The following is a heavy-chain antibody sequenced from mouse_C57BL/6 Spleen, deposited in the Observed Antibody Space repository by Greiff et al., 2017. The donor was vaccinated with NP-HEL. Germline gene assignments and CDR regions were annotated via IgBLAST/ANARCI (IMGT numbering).Heavy chain of an antibody. CDR2: IYPGSGST. Sequence: VQLQQPGAELVKPGASVKMSCKASSYTFTSYWITWVKPRPGQGLEWIGDIYPGSGSTNYNEKFKSKATLTVDTASSTAYMQLSSLTSEDSAVYYCARGGYYGYDEVDYWGQGTTLTVSS. V-gene: IGHV1-55*01. CDR3: ARGGYYGYDEVDY. D-gene: IGHD2-2*01. CDR1: SYTFTSYW. J-gene: IGHJ2*01.